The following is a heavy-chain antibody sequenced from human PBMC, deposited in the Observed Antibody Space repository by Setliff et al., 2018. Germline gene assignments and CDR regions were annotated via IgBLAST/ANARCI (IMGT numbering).Heavy chain of an antibody. J-gene: IGHJ4*02. D-gene: IGHD5-18*01. V-gene: IGHV3-7*03. Sequence: GGSLRLSCAASGFTFSSYWMSWVRQAPGKGLEWVANINHDGSEKYSVDSVKGRFTISRDNAKNSVYLQMNSLRAEDTAIYYCATTRVWIPVLDSCGQGTLVTVSS. CDR2: INHDGSEK. CDR3: ATTRVWIPVLDS. CDR1: GFTFSSYW.